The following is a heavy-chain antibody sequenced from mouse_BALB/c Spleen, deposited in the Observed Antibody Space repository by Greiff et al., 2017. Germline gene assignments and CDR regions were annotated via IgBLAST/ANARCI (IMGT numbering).Heavy chain of an antibody. Sequence: EVKLMESGPELVKPGASVKVSCKASGYSFTDYNMYWVKQSHGKRLEWIGYIDPYNGGTSYNQKFKGKATLTVDKSSSTAFMLLNSLTSEDSAVYYCARGKYDYDDAMDYWGQGTSVTVSS. J-gene: IGHJ4*01. CDR3: ARGKYDYDDAMDY. V-gene: IGHV1S135*01. CDR1: GYSFTDYN. CDR2: IDPYNGGT. D-gene: IGHD2-4*01.